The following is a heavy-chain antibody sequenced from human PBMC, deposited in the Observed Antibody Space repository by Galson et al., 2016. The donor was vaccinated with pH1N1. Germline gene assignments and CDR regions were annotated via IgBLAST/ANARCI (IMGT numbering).Heavy chain of an antibody. CDR1: GFTFTSYS. V-gene: IGHV3-30*04. Sequence: SLRLSCAASGFTFTSYSMHWVRQAPGKGLEWVAVILYDGTNEYYAYSVKGRFTISRDKTQSTVYLQMNSLRTEDTAVYYCERDSEYSGHEGFHWAQGTLVIVSS. J-gene: IGHJ4*02. CDR2: ILYDGTNE. CDR3: ERDSEYSGHEGFH. D-gene: IGHD5-12*01.